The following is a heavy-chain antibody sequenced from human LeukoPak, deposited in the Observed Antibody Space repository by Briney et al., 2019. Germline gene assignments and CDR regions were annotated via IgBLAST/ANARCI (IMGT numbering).Heavy chain of an antibody. D-gene: IGHD3-22*01. CDR3: AREIPGDYYDSSGYYPNWFDP. CDR2: IRYDGSNK. V-gene: IGHV3-30*02. J-gene: IGHJ5*02. CDR1: GFTFSSYG. Sequence: GGSLRLSCAASGFTFSSYGMHWVRQAPGKGLEWEAFIRYDGSNKYYADSVKGRFTISRDNSKNTLYLQMNSLRAEDTAVYYCAREIPGDYYDSSGYYPNWFDPWGQGTLVTVSS.